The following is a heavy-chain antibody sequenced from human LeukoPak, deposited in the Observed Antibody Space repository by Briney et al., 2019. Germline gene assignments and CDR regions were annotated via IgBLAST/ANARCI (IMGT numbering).Heavy chain of an antibody. CDR3: ARQGRRFYFDSIGYGQLRAKPMYYFDY. CDR1: GGSFSGYY. D-gene: IGHD3-22*01. V-gene: IGHV4-34*01. J-gene: IGHJ4*02. Sequence: SETLSLTCAVYGGSFSGYYWSWIRQTPGKGLEWIGEINHSGSTNYNPSPKRRVTISVNTSKKQFSLKPSSVTAADTAVYYCARQGRRFYFDSIGYGQLRAKPMYYFDYWGQGTLVTVSS. CDR2: INHSGST.